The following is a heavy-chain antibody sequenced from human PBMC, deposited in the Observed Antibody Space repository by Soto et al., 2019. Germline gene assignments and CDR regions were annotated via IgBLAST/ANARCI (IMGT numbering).Heavy chain of an antibody. Sequence: PSETLSVTCAVYGGSFSRYYWSWIRQPPGKGLEWIGEINHSGSTNYNPSLKSRVTISVDTSKNQFSLKLSSVTAADTAVYYCARLKTITMVRGVIMRNNWFDPWGQGTLVTVSS. CDR2: INHSGST. CDR3: ARLKTITMVRGVIMRNNWFDP. J-gene: IGHJ5*02. D-gene: IGHD3-10*01. V-gene: IGHV4-34*01. CDR1: GGSFSRYY.